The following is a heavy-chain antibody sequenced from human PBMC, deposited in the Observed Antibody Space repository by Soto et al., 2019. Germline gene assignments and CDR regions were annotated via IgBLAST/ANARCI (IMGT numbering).Heavy chain of an antibody. D-gene: IGHD3-9*01. V-gene: IGHV4-59*08. J-gene: IGHJ4*02. Sequence: PSETLFLTCTVSGGSISSYYWSWIRQPPGKGLEWIGYIYYSGSTNYNPSLKSRVTISVDTSKNQFSLKLSSVTAADTAVYYCARHSALWGPYDILTGPIDYWGQGTLVTVSS. CDR3: ARHSALWGPYDILTGPIDY. CDR1: GGSISSYY. CDR2: IYYSGST.